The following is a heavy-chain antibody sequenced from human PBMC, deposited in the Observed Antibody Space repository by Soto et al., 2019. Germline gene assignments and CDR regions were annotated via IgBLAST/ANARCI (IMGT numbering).Heavy chain of an antibody. CDR3: ARDYYDRSRNAFDI. CDR2: IHYSGIT. CDR1: CYSITSADSD. J-gene: IGHJ3*02. V-gene: IGHV4-30-4*02. Sequence: PSEPLSLTCTVPCYSITSADSDWRWFRQPPGKGLEWIGYIHYSGITYYNPSLKSRVSISVDRSKRQISLKVGSVTAADTAVYYCARDYYDRSRNAFDIWGRGTMVT. D-gene: IGHD3-22*01.